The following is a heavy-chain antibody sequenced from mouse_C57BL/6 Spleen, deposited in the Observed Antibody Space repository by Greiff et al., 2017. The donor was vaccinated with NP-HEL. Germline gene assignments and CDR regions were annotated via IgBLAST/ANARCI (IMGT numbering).Heavy chain of an antibody. J-gene: IGHJ4*01. CDR2: IHPSDSDT. D-gene: IGHD1-1*01. CDR1: GYTFTSYW. CDR3: AMIYYYSTNYYAMDY. V-gene: IGHV1-74*01. Sequence: QVQLQQPGAELVKPGASVKVSCKASGYTFTSYWLHWVKQRPGQGLEWIGRIHPSDSDTNYNQKFKGQATLTVDKSSSTAYMQLISLTSEDAAVYYCAMIYYYSTNYYAMDYWGQGTSVTVSS.